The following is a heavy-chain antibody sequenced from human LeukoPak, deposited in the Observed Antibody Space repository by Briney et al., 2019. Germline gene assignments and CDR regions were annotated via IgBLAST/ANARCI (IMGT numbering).Heavy chain of an antibody. Sequence: SETLSLTCTVSGGSISSYYWRWIRQPAGKGLELIGRIHTSGSTNYNPSLKSRATISVDTSKNQFSLNLRSVTAADTAVYYFARGWINLDYWGQGTLVTVSS. J-gene: IGHJ4*02. CDR2: IHTSGST. CDR1: GGSISSYY. V-gene: IGHV4-4*07. D-gene: IGHD5-12*01. CDR3: ARGWINLDY.